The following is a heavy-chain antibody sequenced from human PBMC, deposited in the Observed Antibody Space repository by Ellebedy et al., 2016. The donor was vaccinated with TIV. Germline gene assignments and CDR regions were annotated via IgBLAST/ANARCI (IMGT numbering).Heavy chain of an antibody. D-gene: IGHD2-15*01. V-gene: IGHV3-9*01. J-gene: IGHJ4*02. Sequence: SLKISXAASGFTFDDFGMHWVRQAPGKGLEWVAGISWNGGSIGYMDSVRGRFTISRDNAKYSLFLQMNSLRAEDTAVYYCARADTGYCGSSCLLDLDSWGQGTLVTVSS. CDR2: ISWNGGSI. CDR3: ARADTGYCGSSCLLDLDS. CDR1: GFTFDDFG.